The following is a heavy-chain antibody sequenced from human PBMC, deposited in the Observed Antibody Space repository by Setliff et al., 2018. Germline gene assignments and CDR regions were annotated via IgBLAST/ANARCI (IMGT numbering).Heavy chain of an antibody. J-gene: IGHJ2*01. CDR2: VRFDGSYK. CDR1: GFVFGTYG. V-gene: IGHV3-30*02. D-gene: IGHD4-17*01. Sequence: GESLKISCAASGFVFGTYGMHWVRQAPGKGLDWVASVRFDGSYKVYADSVKGRFTISRDNSKNTLYLQMNSLRREDTAVYYCAKDASDYYWYFNVWGRGTLVTV. CDR3: AKDASDYYWYFNV.